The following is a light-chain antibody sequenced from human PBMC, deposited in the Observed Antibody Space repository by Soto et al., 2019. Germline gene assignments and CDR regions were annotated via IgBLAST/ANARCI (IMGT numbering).Light chain of an antibody. CDR3: MQALESPYS. CDR1: QSLLHSDGYIY. V-gene: IGKV2-28*01. CDR2: VAS. Sequence: DLVLTQSPLSLPVTPGEPTSISCRSSQSLLHSDGYIYLDWFLQKPGQPPQLLIYVASNRASGVPDRFSGSGSGTDFTLKISRVAAEDVGVYYCMQALESPYSFGQGTKLEIK. J-gene: IGKJ2*03.